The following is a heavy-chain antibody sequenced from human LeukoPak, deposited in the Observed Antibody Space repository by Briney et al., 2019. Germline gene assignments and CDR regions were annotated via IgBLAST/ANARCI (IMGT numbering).Heavy chain of an antibody. CDR1: GGSFSGFY. J-gene: IGHJ5*02. D-gene: IGHD3-10*01. CDR3: ARGPDSGSHFAWFDP. V-gene: IGHV4-34*01. CDR2: INHSGSA. Sequence: SETLSLTCAVYGGSFSGFYWSWVRQPPGKGLEWIGEINHSGSAHYNPSFKSRVTILVDTSRNQFSLKLTSVTAADTAVYYCARGPDSGSHFAWFDPWGQGTLVTVSS.